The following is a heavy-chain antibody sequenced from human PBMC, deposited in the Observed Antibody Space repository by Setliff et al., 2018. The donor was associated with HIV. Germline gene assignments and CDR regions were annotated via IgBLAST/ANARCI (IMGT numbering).Heavy chain of an antibody. J-gene: IGHJ4*02. CDR2: INHSGST. Sequence: SETLSLTCAVYGGSFNGYYWSWIRQPPGKGLEWIGEINHSGSTNYNPSLKSRVTMSVDTSKNQFSLKLTSVTAADTAVYYCARLRQWLAFFDSWGQGTLVTVSS. CDR3: ARLRQWLAFFDS. CDR1: GGSFNGYY. V-gene: IGHV4-34*01. D-gene: IGHD6-19*01.